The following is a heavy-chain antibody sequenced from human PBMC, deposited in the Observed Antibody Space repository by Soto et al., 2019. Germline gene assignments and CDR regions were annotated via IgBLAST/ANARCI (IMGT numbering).Heavy chain of an antibody. CDR3: AGNDYGDSHYYYGIDV. V-gene: IGHV5-10-1*01. CDR1: GYSFTSYW. D-gene: IGHD4-17*01. J-gene: IGHJ6*02. Sequence: KVSCKGSGYSFTSYWISWVRQMPGKGLEWMGRIDPSDSYTNYSPSFQGHVTISADKSISTAYLQWSSLKASDTAMYYCAGNDYGDSHYYYGIDVWGQGTTVTVSS. CDR2: IDPSDSYT.